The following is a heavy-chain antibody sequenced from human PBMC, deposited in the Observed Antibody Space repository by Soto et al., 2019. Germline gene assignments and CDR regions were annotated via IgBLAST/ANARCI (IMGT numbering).Heavy chain of an antibody. CDR3: AKAIWFGEFTYRYYFDY. J-gene: IGHJ4*02. CDR1: GFTFSSYA. CDR2: ISGSGGST. D-gene: IGHD3-10*01. V-gene: IGHV3-23*01. Sequence: GGSLRLSCAASGFTFSSYAMSWVRQAPGKGLEWVSAISGSGGSTYYADSVKGRFTISRDNSKNTLYLQMNSLRAEDTAVYYCAKAIWFGEFTYRYYFDYWGQGTLVTVSS.